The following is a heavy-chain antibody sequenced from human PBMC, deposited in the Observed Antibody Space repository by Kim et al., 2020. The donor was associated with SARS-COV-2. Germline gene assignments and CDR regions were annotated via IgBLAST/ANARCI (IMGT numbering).Heavy chain of an antibody. V-gene: IGHV3-23*01. CDR2: ISGSGGST. D-gene: IGHD3-16*01. CDR3: AKQGGAVPSYYYYGMDV. J-gene: IGHJ6*02. Sequence: GGSLRLSCAASGFTFSSYAMSWVRQAPGKGLEWVSAISGSGGSTYYADSVKGRFTISRDNSKNTLYLQMNSLRAEDTAVYYCAKQGGAVPSYYYYGMDVWGQGTTVTVSS. CDR1: GFTFSSYA.